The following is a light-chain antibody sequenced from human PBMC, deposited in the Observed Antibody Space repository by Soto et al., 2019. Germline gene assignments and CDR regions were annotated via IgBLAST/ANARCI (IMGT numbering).Light chain of an antibody. Sequence: EIVLTQSPGTLSLSPGERATLSCRASQSVSSSYLAWYQQKPGQAPRLLIYGASSRVTGIPDRFSGSGSGTDFTLTISRLEPEDFAVYYCQQYGSSPLTFGGGTMVEIK. V-gene: IGKV3-20*01. CDR3: QQYGSSPLT. J-gene: IGKJ4*01. CDR2: GAS. CDR1: QSVSSSY.